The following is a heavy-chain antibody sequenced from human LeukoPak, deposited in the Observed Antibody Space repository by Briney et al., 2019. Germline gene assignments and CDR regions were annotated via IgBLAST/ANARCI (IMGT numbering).Heavy chain of an antibody. D-gene: IGHD3-10*01. CDR1: GYTFTRFY. CDR3: AREADFNGSGRGDS. CDR2: INPNTGGT. V-gene: IGHV1-2*02. Sequence: GASVRVSCKTSGYTFTRFYVHSVRQAPGHGLEWMGWINPNTGGTNFAQKFQGRVTMTTDTSITTAYMDLRSLTSDDTAVYYCAREADFNGSGRGDSWGQGALVIVSS. J-gene: IGHJ4*02.